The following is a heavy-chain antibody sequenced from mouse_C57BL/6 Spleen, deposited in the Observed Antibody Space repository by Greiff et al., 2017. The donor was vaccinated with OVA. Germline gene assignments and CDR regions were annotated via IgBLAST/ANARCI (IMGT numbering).Heavy chain of an antibody. D-gene: IGHD2-1*01. CDR1: GFTFSDYG. J-gene: IGHJ1*03. CDR3: ARTLYGNYVGWYFDV. V-gene: IGHV5-17*01. Sequence: DVMLVESGGGLVKPGGSLKLSCAASGFTFSDYGMHWVRQAPEKGLEWVAYISSGSSTIYYADTVKGRFTISRDNAKNTLFLQMTSLRSEDTAMYYCARTLYGNYVGWYFDVWGTGTTVTVSS. CDR2: ISSGSSTI.